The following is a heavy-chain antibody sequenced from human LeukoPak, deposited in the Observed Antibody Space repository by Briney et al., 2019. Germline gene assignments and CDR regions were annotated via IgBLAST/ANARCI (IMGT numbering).Heavy chain of an antibody. Sequence: SETLSLTCTVSGGSISSGGYCWSWLRQHPGKGLEWIVYIYYSGSTYYNPSLKSRVTISVDTSKNQFSLKLSSVTAADTAVYYCARGMGLVINYVSFGWFDPWGQGTLVTVSS. CDR3: ARGMGLVINYVSFGWFDP. J-gene: IGHJ5*02. CDR2: IYYSGST. CDR1: GGSISSGGYC. D-gene: IGHD3-10*01. V-gene: IGHV4-31*03.